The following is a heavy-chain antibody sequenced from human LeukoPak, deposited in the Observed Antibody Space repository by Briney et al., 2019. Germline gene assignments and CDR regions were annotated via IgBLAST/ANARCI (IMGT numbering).Heavy chain of an antibody. J-gene: IGHJ4*02. CDR1: GYTFTGYH. CDR2: INAGNGNT. D-gene: IGHD3-10*01. V-gene: IGHV1-3*01. CDR3: ARGVLLWFGEFHNHFDY. Sequence: ASVKVSCKASGYTFTGYHMHWVRQAPGQRLEWMGWINAGNGNTKYSQKFQGRVTITRDTSASTAYMELSSLRSEDTAVYYCARGVLLWFGEFHNHFDYWGQGTLVTVSS.